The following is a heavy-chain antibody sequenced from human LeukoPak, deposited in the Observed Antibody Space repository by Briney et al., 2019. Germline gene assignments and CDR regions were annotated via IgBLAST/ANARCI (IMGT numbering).Heavy chain of an antibody. CDR3: TTDYQY. CDR1: GGSISSYY. D-gene: IGHD2-2*01. J-gene: IGHJ4*02. Sequence: SETLSLTCTVYGGSISSYYWSWIRQPPGKGLEWIGYIYYSGSTKYNPSLKSRVTISVDTSKNQFSLKLGSVTAADTAVYYCTTDYQYWGQGTLVTVSS. V-gene: IGHV4-59*01. CDR2: IYYSGST.